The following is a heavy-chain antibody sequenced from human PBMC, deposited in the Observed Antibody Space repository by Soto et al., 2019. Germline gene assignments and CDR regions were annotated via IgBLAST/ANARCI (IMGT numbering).Heavy chain of an antibody. CDR1: GGSISSSSYY. CDR2: IYYSGST. D-gene: IGHD6-6*01. J-gene: IGHJ4*02. V-gene: IGHV4-39*01. Sequence: QLQLQESGPGLVKPSETLSLTCTVSGGSISSSSYYWGWIRQPPGKGLEWIGSIYYSGSTYYNPSLQSRVTISVDTSKNQFSLKLSSVTAADTAVYDCARFVKTIDARAGYFDYWGQGTLVTVSS. CDR3: ARFVKTIDARAGYFDY.